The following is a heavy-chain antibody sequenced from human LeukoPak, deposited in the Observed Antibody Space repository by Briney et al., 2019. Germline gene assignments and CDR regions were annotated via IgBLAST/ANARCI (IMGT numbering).Heavy chain of an antibody. CDR1: GFTFNNYA. J-gene: IGHJ4*02. D-gene: IGHD6-13*01. CDR3: ARAPRTRIQVAGTLNHFDY. Sequence: GGSLRLSCAASGFTFNNYAMSWVRQAPGKGLEWVSDISGSGYSTYYADSVKGRLTISRDNSKNTVSLQMNSLRAEDTAVYYCARAPRTRIQVAGTLNHFDYWGQGTLVTVFS. CDR2: ISGSGYST. V-gene: IGHV3-23*01.